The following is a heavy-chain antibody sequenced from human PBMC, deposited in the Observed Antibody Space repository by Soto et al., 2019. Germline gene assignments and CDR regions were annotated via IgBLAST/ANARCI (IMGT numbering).Heavy chain of an antibody. Sequence: EVQLAESGGGLVKPGGSLRLSCAASGFTFSSHGMNWVRQAPGKGLEWVSCITSTSSFIYYADSVKGRFTISRDNAKNSLSLQMDSLRAEDTAVYYCARGAVVGMGQELDFWGQGILVTVSS. D-gene: IGHD6-19*01. CDR2: ITSTSSFI. CDR3: ARGAVVGMGQELDF. J-gene: IGHJ4*02. V-gene: IGHV3-21*01. CDR1: GFTFSSHG.